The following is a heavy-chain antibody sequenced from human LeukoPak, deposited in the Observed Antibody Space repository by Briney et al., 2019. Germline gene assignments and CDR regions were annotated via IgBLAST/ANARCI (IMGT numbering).Heavy chain of an antibody. J-gene: IGHJ1*01. V-gene: IGHV4-4*02. CDR1: GGSISSSNW. CDR3: ARQSKYSSGWSEYFQH. Sequence: SSETLSLTCAVSGGSISSSNWWSWVRQPPGKGLEWIGEIYHSGSTNYNPSLKSRVTISVDKSKNQFSLKLSSVTAADTAVYYCARQSKYSSGWSEYFQHWGQGTLVTVSS. D-gene: IGHD6-19*01. CDR2: IYHSGST.